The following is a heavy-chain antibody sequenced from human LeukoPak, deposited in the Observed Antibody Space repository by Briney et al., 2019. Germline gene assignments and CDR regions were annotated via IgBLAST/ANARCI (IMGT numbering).Heavy chain of an antibody. CDR3: AKGRIVVATSVDY. D-gene: IGHD1-26*01. Sequence: GGSLRLSCAASGFNFSNYGMSWVRQAPGKGLEWVSVISGSGVSTYYADSVKGRFTISRDNFKNTLYLQMNSLRAEDTAVYYCAKGRIVVATSVDYWGQGTLVTVSS. CDR1: GFNFSNYG. V-gene: IGHV3-23*01. CDR2: ISGSGVST. J-gene: IGHJ4*02.